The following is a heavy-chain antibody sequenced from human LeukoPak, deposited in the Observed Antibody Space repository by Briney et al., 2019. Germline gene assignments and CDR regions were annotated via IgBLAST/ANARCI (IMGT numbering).Heavy chain of an antibody. D-gene: IGHD4-11*01. CDR3: ARGETTVTSNFDY. CDR2: IYYSGST. V-gene: IGHV4-59*08. J-gene: IGHJ4*02. Sequence: SETLSLTCTVSGGSIRSYYWSWIRQPPGKGLEWIGCIYYSGSTNYNPSLKSRVTISVDTSKNQFSLKLSSVTAADTAVYYCARGETTVTSNFDYWGQGTLVTVSS. CDR1: GGSIRSYY.